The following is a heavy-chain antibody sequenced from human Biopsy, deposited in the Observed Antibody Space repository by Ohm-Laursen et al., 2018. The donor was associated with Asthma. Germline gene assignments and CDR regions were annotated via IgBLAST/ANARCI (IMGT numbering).Heavy chain of an antibody. CDR2: INAGNGNT. CDR1: GYTFISYA. J-gene: IGHJ4*02. CDR3: ARAGALIVGATMGY. Sequence: GSSVKVSCNASGYTFISYAIHWVRQAPGQRLEWMGWINAGNGNTKYSQKFQGRVTITRDTSASTAYMELSSLGSEDTAVYYCARAGALIVGATMGYWGQGTLVTVSS. D-gene: IGHD1-26*01. V-gene: IGHV1-3*01.